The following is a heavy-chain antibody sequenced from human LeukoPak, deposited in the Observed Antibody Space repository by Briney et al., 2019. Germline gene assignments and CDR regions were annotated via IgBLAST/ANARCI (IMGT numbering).Heavy chain of an antibody. D-gene: IGHD2-2*01. V-gene: IGHV4-34*01. CDR3: ARSPRVVVPAAMPRGYYYYGMDV. Sequence: SETLSLTCAVYGGSFSGYYWSWIRQPPGKGLEWIGEINHSGSTNYNPSLKSRVTISVDTSKHQFSLKLSSVTAADTAVYYCARSPRVVVPAAMPRGYYYYGMDVWGKGTTVTVSS. CDR1: GGSFSGYY. J-gene: IGHJ6*04. CDR2: INHSGST.